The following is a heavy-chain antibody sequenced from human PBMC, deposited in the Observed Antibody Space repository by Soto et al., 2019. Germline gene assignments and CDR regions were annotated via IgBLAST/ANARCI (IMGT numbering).Heavy chain of an antibody. J-gene: IGHJ4*02. CDR2: ISAYNGST. CDR3: ARVETTTWFGEYLAGYYFDY. CDR1: GYTFTSYG. D-gene: IGHD3-10*01. V-gene: IGHV1-18*04. Sequence: ASVKVSCKASGYTFTSYGISWVRQAPGQGLEWMGWISAYNGSTNYAQKLQGRVTMTTDTSTSTAYMELRSLRSDDTAVYYCARVETTTWFGEYLAGYYFDYWGQGTLVTVSS.